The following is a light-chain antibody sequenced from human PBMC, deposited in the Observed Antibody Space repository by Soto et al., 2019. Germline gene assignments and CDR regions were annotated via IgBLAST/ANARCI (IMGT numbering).Light chain of an antibody. V-gene: IGLV1-40*01. CDR1: SSNIGAGYD. CDR3: QSYDSSLSVVV. Sequence: QPVLTQPPSVSGAPGQRVTISCTGSSSNIGAGYDVHWYQQLPGTAPKLLIYGSTNRPSGVPDRFSGSKSGTSASLAITGLQAEDEADYYCQSYDSSLSVVVFATGTKLTVL. CDR2: GST. J-gene: IGLJ1*01.